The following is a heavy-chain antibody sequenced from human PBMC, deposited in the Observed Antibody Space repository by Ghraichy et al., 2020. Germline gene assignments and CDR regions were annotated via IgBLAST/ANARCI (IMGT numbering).Heavy chain of an antibody. CDR3: ARVHARIYGSGSYSV. J-gene: IGHJ4*02. D-gene: IGHD3-10*01. CDR1: GGSFSGYY. CDR2: INHSGST. Sequence: SETLSLTCAVYGGSFSGYYWSWIRQPPGKGLEWIGEINHSGSTNYNPSLKSRVTISVDTSKNQFSLKLSSVTAADTAVYYCARVHARIYGSGSYSVWGQGTLVTVSS. V-gene: IGHV4-34*01.